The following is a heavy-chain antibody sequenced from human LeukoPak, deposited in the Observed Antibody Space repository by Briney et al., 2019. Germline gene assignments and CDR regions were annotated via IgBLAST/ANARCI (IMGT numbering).Heavy chain of an antibody. CDR3: ARLNGYLDY. CDR1: GGSISSSSYY. V-gene: IGHV4-39*01. CDR2: IYYSGST. J-gene: IGHJ4*02. Sequence: SETLSLTCIVSGGSISSSSYYWGWIRQPPGKGLEWIGSIYYSGSTYYNPSLKSRVTISVDTSKNQFSLKLSSVTAADTAVYYCARLNGYLDYWGQGTLVTVSS. D-gene: IGHD2-8*01.